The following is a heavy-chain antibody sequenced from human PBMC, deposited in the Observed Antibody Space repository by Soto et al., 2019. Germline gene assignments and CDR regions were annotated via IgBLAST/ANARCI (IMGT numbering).Heavy chain of an antibody. CDR1: GYTFTSYG. CDR3: ARESSSSCHDD. D-gene: IGHD6-13*01. Sequence: QVQLVQSGAEVKKPGASVKVSCKASGYTFTSYGISWVRQAPGQGLEWMGWISGYNGNTNYAQKLQGRVTMTTDTPTSTPYMELRSLRSEDTAGYYCARESSSSCHDDWGQGTLVTVSS. V-gene: IGHV1-18*01. J-gene: IGHJ4*02. CDR2: ISGYNGNT.